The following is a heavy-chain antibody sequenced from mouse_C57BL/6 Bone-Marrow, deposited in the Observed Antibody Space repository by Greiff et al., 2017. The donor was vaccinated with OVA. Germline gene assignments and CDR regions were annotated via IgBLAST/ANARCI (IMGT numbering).Heavy chain of an antibody. D-gene: IGHD1-1*01. Sequence: VKLVESGAELMKPGASVKLSCKATGYTFTGYWIEWVKQRPGHGLEWIGEILPGSGSTNYNEKFKGKATFTADTSSNTAYMQLSSLTTEDSAIYYCARSDYYGSSYGGYAMDYWGQGTSVTVSS. J-gene: IGHJ4*01. CDR3: ARSDYYGSSYGGYAMDY. V-gene: IGHV1-9*01. CDR2: ILPGSGST. CDR1: GYTFTGYW.